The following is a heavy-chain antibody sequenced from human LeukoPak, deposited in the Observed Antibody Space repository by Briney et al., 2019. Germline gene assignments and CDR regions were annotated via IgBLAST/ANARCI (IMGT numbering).Heavy chain of an antibody. CDR3: ARGGYYGSGNDFRFDP. D-gene: IGHD3-10*01. CDR1: GGSISSYH. J-gene: IGHJ5*02. V-gene: IGHV4-4*07. Sequence: SETLSLTCTVSGGSISSYHWSWIRQPAGKGLEWIGRINTSGSTNYNPSLKSRVTISVDTSKNQFSLKLTSVTAADTAVYFCARGGYYGSGNDFRFDPWGQGTLVTVSS. CDR2: INTSGST.